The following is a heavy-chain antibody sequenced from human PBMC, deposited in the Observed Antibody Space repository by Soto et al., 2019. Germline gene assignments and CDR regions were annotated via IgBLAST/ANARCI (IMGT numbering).Heavy chain of an antibody. CDR1: GGSFSGYY. V-gene: IGHV4-34*01. Sequence: QVQLQQWGAGLLKPSETLSLTCAVYGGSFSGYYWSWIRQPPGKGLEWIGEINHSGSTNYNPSLNSRVTISVDTSRNQFSLKLSAVTAADTALYYCASGYGRNFDYWGQGTLVTVSS. CDR2: INHSGST. D-gene: IGHD3-10*01. CDR3: ASGYGRNFDY. J-gene: IGHJ4*02.